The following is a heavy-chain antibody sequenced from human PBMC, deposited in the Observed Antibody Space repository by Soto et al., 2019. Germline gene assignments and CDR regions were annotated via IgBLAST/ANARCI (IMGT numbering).Heavy chain of an antibody. D-gene: IGHD4-4*01. V-gene: IGHV3-33*01. CDR3: ARGRDYSNYFFDY. J-gene: IGHJ4*02. CDR1: GFTFSSYG. CDR2: IWYDGSNK. Sequence: PEGSLRLSCAASGFTFSSYGMHWVRQAPGKGLEWVAVIWYDGSNKYYADSVKGRFTISRDNSKNTLYLQMNSLRAEDTAVYYCARGRDYSNYFFDYWGQGTLVTVSS.